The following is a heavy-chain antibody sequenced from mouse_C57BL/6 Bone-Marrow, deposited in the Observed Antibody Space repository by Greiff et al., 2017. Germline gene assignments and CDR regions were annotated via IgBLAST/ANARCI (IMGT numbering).Heavy chain of an antibody. CDR1: GYSFTGYV. D-gene: IGHD2-2*01. Sequence: VQLQQSGAELVKPGASVKLSCKASGYSFTGYVMNWVIQSPGQSLEWIGRINPCNGNTYYNHKFKGKATMTVDKSSRTADMELRSLTSEDSAVYYCARPRYGCNFDDWGQGTTVTVSA. V-gene: IGHV1-20*01. CDR2: INPCNGNT. J-gene: IGHJ3*01. CDR3: ARPRYGCNFDD.